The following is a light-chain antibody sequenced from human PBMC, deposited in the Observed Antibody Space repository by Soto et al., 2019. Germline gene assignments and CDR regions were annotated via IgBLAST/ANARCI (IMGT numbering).Light chain of an antibody. J-gene: IGKJ4*01. Sequence: DIQLTQSPSFLSESVGDRVTITCRASQGISSYLAWYQQKPGKAPKLLIYAASTLQSGVPSRFSGSGSGTEFTHTISSLQPEDSATYYCQQLNSYPLTFGGGTKVEIK. CDR2: AAS. V-gene: IGKV1-9*01. CDR3: QQLNSYPLT. CDR1: QGISSY.